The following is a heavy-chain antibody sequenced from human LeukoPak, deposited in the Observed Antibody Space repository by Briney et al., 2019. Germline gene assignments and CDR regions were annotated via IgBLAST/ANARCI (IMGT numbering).Heavy chain of an antibody. CDR1: GGSFSGYY. J-gene: IGHJ5*02. CDR2: IYHSGST. V-gene: IGHV4-34*01. D-gene: IGHD1-20*01. CDR3: ARERGDNWNVGP. Sequence: PSETLSLTCAVYGGSFSGYYWSWIRQPPGKGLEWIGTIYHSGSTYYNPSLKSRVTISVDTSKNQFSLKLSSVTAADTAVYYCARERGDNWNVGPWGQGTLVTVSS.